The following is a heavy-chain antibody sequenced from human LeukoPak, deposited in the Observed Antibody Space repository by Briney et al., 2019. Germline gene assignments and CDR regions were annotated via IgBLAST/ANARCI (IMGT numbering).Heavy chain of an antibody. V-gene: IGHV3-23*01. J-gene: IGHJ4*02. D-gene: IGHD3-22*01. CDR2: ISGSGGST. CDR3: AKETYYYDSSGYLF. CDR1: GFTFTTYA. Sequence: GGSLRLSCAASGFTFTTYAMSWVRRAPGKGLEWVSAISGSGGSTYYADSVKGRFTISRDNSKNTLYLQMNSLRAEDTAVYYCAKETYYYDSSGYLFWGQGTLVTVSS.